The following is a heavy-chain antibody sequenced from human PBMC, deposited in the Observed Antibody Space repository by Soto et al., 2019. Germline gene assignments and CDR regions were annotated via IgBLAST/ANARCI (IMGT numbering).Heavy chain of an antibody. CDR2: ISGSGVSI. D-gene: IGHD3-10*01. Sequence: PGGSLRLSCAASGFTFSSYAMTWVRQAPGKGLEWVSIISGSGVSIYYADSVKGRFTISRDNSKNTVYLQMNNLRAEDTAVYYCAKVGYAGSGSFYNPYFDYWGQGTQVTVS. CDR1: GFTFSSYA. CDR3: AKVGYAGSGSFYNPYFDY. J-gene: IGHJ4*02. V-gene: IGHV3-23*01.